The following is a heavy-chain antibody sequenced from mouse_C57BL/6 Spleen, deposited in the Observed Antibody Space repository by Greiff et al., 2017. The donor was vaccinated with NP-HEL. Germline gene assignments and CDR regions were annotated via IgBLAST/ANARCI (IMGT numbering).Heavy chain of an antibody. CDR1: GFSLTSYG. Sequence: QVQLKQSGPGLVAPSQSLSITCTVSGFSLTSYGVSWVRQPPGKGLEWLGVIWGDGSTNYHSALISRLSISKDNSKSQVFLKLNSLQTDDTATYYCAKTSIYYYGSSSHYYAMDYWGQGTSVTVSS. V-gene: IGHV2-3*01. D-gene: IGHD1-1*01. CDR2: IWGDGST. CDR3: AKTSIYYYGSSSHYYAMDY. J-gene: IGHJ4*01.